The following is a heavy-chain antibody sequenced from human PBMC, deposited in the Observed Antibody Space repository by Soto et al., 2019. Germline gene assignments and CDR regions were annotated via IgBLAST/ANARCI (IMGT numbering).Heavy chain of an antibody. D-gene: IGHD2-2*01. CDR1: RFTVGSSY. CDR3: TRDLMDVVPPDDDLSDP. J-gene: IGHJ5*02. CDR2: IYTGDTP. V-gene: IGHV3-53*01. Sequence: GSLRLSCAASRFTVGSSYVSCVRQAPGKGLEWVSVIYTGDTPYYADSVKGRFTISRDNSKKTLFLQMNSLRVEDTAVYYCTRDLMDVVPPDDDLSDPWGQGILVTVSS.